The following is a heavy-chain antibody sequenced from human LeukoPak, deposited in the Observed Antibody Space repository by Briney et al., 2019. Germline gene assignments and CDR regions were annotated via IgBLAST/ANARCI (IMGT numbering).Heavy chain of an antibody. Sequence: PGGSLRLSCAASGFTFSTYFMHWVRQAPGKGLVWVSRINSDGSTTSHADSVKGRFTIPRDNAKNTLYLQMDSLRAEDTAVYFCARGVHYGSDYWGQGTLVTVSS. CDR1: GFTFSTYF. V-gene: IGHV3-74*01. CDR2: INSDGSTT. CDR3: ARGVHYGSDY. J-gene: IGHJ4*02. D-gene: IGHD4-17*01.